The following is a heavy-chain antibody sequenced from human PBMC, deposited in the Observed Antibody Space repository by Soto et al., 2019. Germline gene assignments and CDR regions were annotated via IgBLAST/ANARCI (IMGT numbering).Heavy chain of an antibody. V-gene: IGHV4-34*01. CDR2: INHSGST. J-gene: IGHJ6*02. CDR3: ARELVYCSSTSCYQGMDV. CDR1: GGSFSGYY. Sequence: TLSLTCAVYGGSFSGYYRSWIRQPPGKGLEWIGEINHSGSTNYNPSLKSRVTISVDTSKNQFSLKLSSVTAADTAVYYCARELVYCSSTSCYQGMDVWGQGTTVTVSS. D-gene: IGHD2-2*01.